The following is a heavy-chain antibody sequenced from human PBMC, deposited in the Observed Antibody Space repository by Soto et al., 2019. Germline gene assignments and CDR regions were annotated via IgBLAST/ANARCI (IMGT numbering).Heavy chain of an antibody. V-gene: IGHV3-74*01. D-gene: IGHD3-10*01. CDR3: ERGGSGSFDY. CDR1: GFTFSTYG. J-gene: IGHJ4*02. CDR2: ISSDESTI. Sequence: EVQLVESGGGLVQPGGSLRLACAASGFTFSTYGMYWVRQAPGKGLVCVSRISSDESTIAYADSVQGRFTISRDNAKNTLFLQMNSLRAEDTAVYYCERGGSGSFDYWGQGTLVTVSS.